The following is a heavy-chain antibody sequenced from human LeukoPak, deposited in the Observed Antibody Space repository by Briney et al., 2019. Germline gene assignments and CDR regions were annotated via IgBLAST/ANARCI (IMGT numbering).Heavy chain of an antibody. V-gene: IGHV3-53*01. CDR1: GFTVSSNY. CDR3: ARSKVAQGMDV. CDR2: IYSGGST. Sequence: GGSLRLSCAASGFTVSSNYMSWVRQAPGKGLEWVSVIYSGGSTYYADSVKGRFTISRDNAKNTLYLQMNSLRAEDTAVYYCARSKVAQGMDVWGQGTTVTVSS. D-gene: IGHD5-12*01. J-gene: IGHJ6*02.